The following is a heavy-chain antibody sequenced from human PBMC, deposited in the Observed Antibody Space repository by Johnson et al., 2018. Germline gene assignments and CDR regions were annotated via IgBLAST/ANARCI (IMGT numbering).Heavy chain of an antibody. V-gene: IGHV3-9*01. D-gene: IGHD3-10*01. CDR2: ISWNSGSI. CDR1: GFTFDDYA. CDR3: AKDSGSGSFTV. J-gene: IGHJ3*01. Sequence: VQLVQSGGGLVQPGRSLRLSCAASGFTFDDYAMHWVRQAPGKGLEWVSGISWNSGSIGYADSVKGRFTISRDNAKNSLYLQMNSLRAEDTALYYCAKDSGSGSFTVWGQGTMVTVSS.